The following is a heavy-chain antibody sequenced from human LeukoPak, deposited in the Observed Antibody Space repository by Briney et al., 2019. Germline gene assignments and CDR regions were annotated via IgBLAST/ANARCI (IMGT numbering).Heavy chain of an antibody. V-gene: IGHV3-23*01. CDR3: AKAQGEATVPRRFDF. Sequence: PPESLTLSCAASGFSFSNYAMSWVRQPPGKGLEWVSTNSFSGGNTYTADSVKGRFTISRANSRNTLYLQMNKLRAEDTAVYYCAKAQGEATVPRRFDFWGQGALVTVSS. CDR2: NSFSGGNT. D-gene: IGHD2-2*01. CDR1: GFSFSNYA. J-gene: IGHJ5*01.